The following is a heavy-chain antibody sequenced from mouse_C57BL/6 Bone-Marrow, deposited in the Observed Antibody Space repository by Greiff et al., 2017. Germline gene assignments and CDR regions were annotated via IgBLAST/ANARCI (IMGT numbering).Heavy chain of an antibody. CDR3: TKGLRLFDY. D-gene: IGHD2-4*01. V-gene: IGHV14-4*01. CDR1: GFNIKDDY. J-gene: IGHJ2*01. CDR2: IDPENGDT. Sequence: VQLQQSGAELVRPGASVKLSCTASGFNIKDDYMHWVKQRPEQGLEWIGWIDPENGDTEYASKFQGKATITADTSSNTAYLQLSSLTSEDTAVYYCTKGLRLFDYWGQGTTLTVSS.